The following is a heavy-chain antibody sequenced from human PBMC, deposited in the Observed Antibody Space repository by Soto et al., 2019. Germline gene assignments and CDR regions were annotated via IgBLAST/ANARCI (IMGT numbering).Heavy chain of an antibody. CDR2: INAGNGNT. J-gene: IGHJ4*02. Sequence: ASVKVSCKASGYTFTSYAMHWVRRAPGQRPEWIVWINAGNGNTKYSQKFQGRVTITRDTSASTAYMELSSLRSEDTAVYYCARAYYYDILTGYYPYYFDYWGQGTLVTVSS. V-gene: IGHV1-3*01. CDR3: ARAYYYDILTGYYPYYFDY. D-gene: IGHD3-9*01. CDR1: GYTFTSYA.